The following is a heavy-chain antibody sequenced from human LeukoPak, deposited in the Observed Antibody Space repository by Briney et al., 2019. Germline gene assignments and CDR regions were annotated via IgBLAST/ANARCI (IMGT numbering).Heavy chain of an antibody. J-gene: IGHJ4*02. CDR2: INSDGST. CDR1: GFTFSSYW. Sequence: GGSLRLSCAASGFTFSSYWMHWVRQAPGKGLVWVSRINSDGSTTYADSVKGRSTISRDNAKNTLYLQIDSLRGEDTAVYYCARVPHGEGYFDSWGQGTLVTVSS. CDR3: ARVPHGEGYFDS. V-gene: IGHV3-74*03.